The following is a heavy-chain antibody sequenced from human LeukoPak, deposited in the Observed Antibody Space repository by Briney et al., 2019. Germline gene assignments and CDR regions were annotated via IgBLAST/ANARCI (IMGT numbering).Heavy chain of an antibody. V-gene: IGHV4-34*01. D-gene: IGHD3-10*01. CDR1: GGSFSGYY. CDR2: INHSGST. Sequence: SETLSLTCAVYGGSFSGYYWSWIRQPPGKGLEWVGEINHSGSTNYNPSLKSRVTISVDTSKNQFSLKLSSVTAADTAVYYCAREAVITMVRGVIRYHWFDPWGQGTLVTVSS. J-gene: IGHJ5*02. CDR3: AREAVITMVRGVIRYHWFDP.